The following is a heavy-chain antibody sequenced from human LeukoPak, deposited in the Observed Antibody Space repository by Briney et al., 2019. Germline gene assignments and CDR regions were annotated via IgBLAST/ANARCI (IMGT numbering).Heavy chain of an antibody. Sequence: PGGSLRLSCAASGFTFSSYAMSWVRQAPGKGLEWVSAISGSGGSTYYADSVKGRFTISRDNSKNTLYLQMNSLRAEDTAVYYCARGSLYYYDSSGYLSSPFDYWGQGTLVTVSS. J-gene: IGHJ4*02. CDR2: ISGSGGST. CDR1: GFTFSSYA. CDR3: ARGSLYYYDSSGYLSSPFDY. V-gene: IGHV3-23*01. D-gene: IGHD3-22*01.